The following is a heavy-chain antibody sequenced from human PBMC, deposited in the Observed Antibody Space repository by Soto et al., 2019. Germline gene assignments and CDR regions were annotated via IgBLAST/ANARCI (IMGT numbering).Heavy chain of an antibody. CDR2: IYPGDSDT. J-gene: IGHJ4*02. CDR1: EYSFTSYW. V-gene: IGHV5-51*01. D-gene: IGHD3-16*02. CDR3: ASSLGELSLYGGWDY. Sequence: PGESLRIPSKGAEYSFTSYWIRWVLQIPGKGLKWMGIIYPGDSDTRYSPSFQGQVTISADKSISTAYLQWSSLKASDTAMYYCASSLGELSLYGGWDYWGQGTLVTVSS.